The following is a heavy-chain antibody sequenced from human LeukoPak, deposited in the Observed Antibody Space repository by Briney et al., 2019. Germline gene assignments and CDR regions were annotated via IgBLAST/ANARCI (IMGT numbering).Heavy chain of an antibody. CDR3: AKEIHPRSSNGWPLDY. D-gene: IGHD6-19*01. Sequence: GGSLRLSCAASGFAFSTYGMHWVRQAPGKGLERVAVIAHDGTVKHYTGSVKGRFTISRDNSRNTLYLQMNSLGTEDTAVYYCAKEIHPRSSNGWPLDYWGQGTLVTVSS. CDR2: IAHDGTVK. CDR1: GFAFSTYG. V-gene: IGHV3-30*18. J-gene: IGHJ4*02.